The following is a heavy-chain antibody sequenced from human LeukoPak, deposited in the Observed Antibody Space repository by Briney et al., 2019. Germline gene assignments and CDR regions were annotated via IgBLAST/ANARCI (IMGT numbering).Heavy chain of an antibody. Sequence: GGSLRLSCAASGFTFSSYAMHWVRQAPGKGLEWVAVISYDGSNKYYADSVKGRFTISRDNAKNSLYLQMNSLRAEDTAVYYCARTDELHKSAFDIWGQGTMVTVSS. J-gene: IGHJ3*02. CDR2: ISYDGSNK. D-gene: IGHD1-7*01. CDR3: ARTDELHKSAFDI. V-gene: IGHV3-30-3*01. CDR1: GFTFSSYA.